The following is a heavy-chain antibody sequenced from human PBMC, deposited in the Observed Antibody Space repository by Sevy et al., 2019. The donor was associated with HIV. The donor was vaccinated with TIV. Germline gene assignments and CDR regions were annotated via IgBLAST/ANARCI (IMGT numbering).Heavy chain of an antibody. CDR2: INPNSGGT. D-gene: IGHD1-26*01. CDR1: GYTFTDYY. J-gene: IGHJ5*02. V-gene: IGHV1-2*02. CDR3: TRASLVGAQERNWFEP. Sequence: ASVKVSCKASGYTFTDYYMHWVRQAPGQGLEWMGWINPNSGGTNYAQKFQGGVTMTRDTYISTAYRELSRLRSDDTAMYYCTRASLVGAQERNWFEPWGQGTLVTVSS.